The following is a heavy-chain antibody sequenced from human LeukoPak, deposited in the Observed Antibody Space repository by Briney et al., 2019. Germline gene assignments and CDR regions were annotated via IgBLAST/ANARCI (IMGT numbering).Heavy chain of an antibody. J-gene: IGHJ3*02. CDR2: INSDGSST. Sequence: GGSLRLSCAASGFTFSSYWMHWVRQAPGKGLVWVSRINSDGSSTSYADSVKGRFTISRDNANNTLYVQMKSLRAEGTAGYYLSSGSGQAFNIWGGGEMVTV. D-gene: IGHD6-25*01. CDR3: SSGSGQAFNI. V-gene: IGHV3-74*01. CDR1: GFTFSSYW.